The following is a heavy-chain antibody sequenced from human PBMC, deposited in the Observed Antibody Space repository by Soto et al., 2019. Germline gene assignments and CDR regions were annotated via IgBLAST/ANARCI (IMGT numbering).Heavy chain of an antibody. V-gene: IGHV3-48*02. Sequence: GSLRLSCACAGFTFGTYSMNWVRQAAGKGLEWIAYISYDSDTIQYADSVKGRFTISRDNAKNSLYLQMNSLRDEDTAVYYCARLYYDYVWGQGTTVTVSS. CDR3: ARLYYDYV. CDR1: GFTFGTYS. J-gene: IGHJ6*02. CDR2: ISYDSDTI. D-gene: IGHD3-3*01.